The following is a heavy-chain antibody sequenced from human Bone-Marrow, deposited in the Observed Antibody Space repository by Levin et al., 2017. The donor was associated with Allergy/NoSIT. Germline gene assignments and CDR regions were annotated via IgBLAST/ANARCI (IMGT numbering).Heavy chain of an antibody. V-gene: IGHV3-30*18. CDR1: AYIFSHYG. Sequence: GGSLRLSCTASAYIFSHYGLHWVRQAPGKGLEWVALISFDGNNKYYADSVRGRFTISRDNSKTTLWLQMSSLRPDDTALYYCAKVPRGGDMAPTMRGGPIDDWGRGTQVTVSS. CDR2: ISFDGNNK. D-gene: IGHD5-12*01. CDR3: AKVPRGGDMAPTMRGGPIDD. J-gene: IGHJ4*02.